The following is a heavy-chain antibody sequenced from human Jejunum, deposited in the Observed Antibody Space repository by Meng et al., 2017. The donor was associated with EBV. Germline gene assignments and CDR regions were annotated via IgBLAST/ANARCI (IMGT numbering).Heavy chain of an antibody. CDR3: ARGVYGPTTRGREYFIH. Sequence: QLPPLGPGLFKPSETLPLTCGVYGGSFNGYYWTWIRQSPGKSLEWIGEINHSGTTNYTPSLRSRVIISVDTSKKQFSLTLTSVTAADTAVYYCARGVYGPTTRGREYFIHWGRGTLVTVSS. CDR1: GGSFNGYY. D-gene: IGHD2/OR15-2a*01. CDR2: INHSGTT. V-gene: IGHV4-34*02. J-gene: IGHJ1*01.